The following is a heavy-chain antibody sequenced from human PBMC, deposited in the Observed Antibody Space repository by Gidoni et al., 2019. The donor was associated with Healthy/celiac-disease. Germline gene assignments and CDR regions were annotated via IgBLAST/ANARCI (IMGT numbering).Heavy chain of an antibody. V-gene: IGHV3-30-3*01. D-gene: IGHD6-19*01. CDR1: GFTFSSYA. CDR2: ISYDGSNK. J-gene: IGHJ4*02. Sequence: QVQLVESGGGVVQPGRSLRLSCAASGFTFSSYAMHWVRQAPGKGLEWVAVISYDGSNKYYADSVKGRFTISRDNSKNTLYLQMNSLRAEDTAVYYCARDPRRHQWPDPFDYWGQGTLVTVSS. CDR3: ARDPRRHQWPDPFDY.